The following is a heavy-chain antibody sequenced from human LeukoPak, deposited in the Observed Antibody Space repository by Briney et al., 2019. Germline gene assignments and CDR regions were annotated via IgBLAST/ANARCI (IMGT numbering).Heavy chain of an antibody. Sequence: SVKVSCKASGYTFTSYGISWVRQAPGQGLEWMGRIIPILGIANYAQKFQGRVTITADKSTSTAYMELSSLRSEDTAVYYCARDIYYDYVWGSYRYTGKYYFDYWGQGTLVTVSS. V-gene: IGHV1-69*04. CDR3: ARDIYYDYVWGSYRYTGKYYFDY. CDR1: GYTFTSYG. D-gene: IGHD3-16*02. CDR2: IIPILGIA. J-gene: IGHJ4*02.